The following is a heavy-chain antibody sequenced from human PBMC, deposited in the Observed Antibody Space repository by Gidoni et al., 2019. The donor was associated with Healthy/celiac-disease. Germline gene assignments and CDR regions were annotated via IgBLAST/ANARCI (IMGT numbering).Heavy chain of an antibody. J-gene: IGHJ3*02. CDR3: ARGPQDIVVVPAAPRADI. CDR1: GGSFSGYY. Sequence: QVQLQQWGAGLLKPSETLSLTCAVYGGSFSGYYWSWIRQPPGKGLEWIGEINPSGSTNYNPSLKSRVTISVDTSKNQFSLKLSSVTAADTAVYYCARGPQDIVVVPAAPRADIWGQGTMVTVSS. D-gene: IGHD2-2*01. V-gene: IGHV4-34*01. CDR2: INPSGST.